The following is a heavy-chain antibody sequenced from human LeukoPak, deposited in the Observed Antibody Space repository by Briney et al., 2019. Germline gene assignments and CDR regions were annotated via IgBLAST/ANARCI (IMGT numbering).Heavy chain of an antibody. J-gene: IGHJ4*02. V-gene: IGHV1-18*01. CDR3: ARELTYYYDSSGYYYDY. CDR2: INAYNGNT. CDR1: GYTFTSYG. Sequence: ASVKVTCKASGYTFTSYGFNWVRQAPGQGLEWMGGINAYNGNTNSAQKLQGRVTMTTDTSTSTAYMELRSLRSDDTAVYYCARELTYYYDSSGYYYDYWGQGTLVTVSS. D-gene: IGHD3-22*01.